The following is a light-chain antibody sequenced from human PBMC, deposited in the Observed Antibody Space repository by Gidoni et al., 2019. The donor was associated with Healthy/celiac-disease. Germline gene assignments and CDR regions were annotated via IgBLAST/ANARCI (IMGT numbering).Light chain of an antibody. CDR1: QSLLHSNGYNY. Sequence: IVMTRSPLSLPVTPGEPASISCRSSQSLLHSNGYNYLDWYLQKPGQSPQLLIYLGSNRASGVPDRFSGSGSGTDFTLKLSRVEAEDVGVYYCMQALQTPRLTFGGGTKVEIK. J-gene: IGKJ4*01. CDR3: MQALQTPRLT. CDR2: LGS. V-gene: IGKV2-28*01.